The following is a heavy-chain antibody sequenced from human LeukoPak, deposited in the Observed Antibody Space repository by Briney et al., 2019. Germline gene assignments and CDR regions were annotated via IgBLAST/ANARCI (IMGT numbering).Heavy chain of an antibody. V-gene: IGHV3-23*01. CDR1: GFTFSNFL. D-gene: IGHD6-19*01. Sequence: GGSLRLSCAASGFTFSNFLMTWVRQAPGKGPEWVSAISGSGGDTYYADSVKGRFTISRDNSKNTLYLQMNSLRAEDTAVYYCAKEKYSSGCYDYWGQGTLVTVSS. CDR2: ISGSGGDT. CDR3: AKEKYSSGCYDY. J-gene: IGHJ4*02.